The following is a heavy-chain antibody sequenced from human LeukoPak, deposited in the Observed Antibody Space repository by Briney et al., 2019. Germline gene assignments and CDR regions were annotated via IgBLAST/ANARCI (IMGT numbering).Heavy chain of an antibody. V-gene: IGHV4-31*03. CDR3: VSYFWSGYYTYYFDY. CDR1: GGSISSVNYY. D-gene: IGHD3-3*01. CDR2: IYYSGST. Sequence: PSETLSLTCTVSGGSISSVNYYWSWIRQHQGKGLEWIGYIYYSGSTYYNPSLQSRVTMDTSKNQFSLKLSSVTAADTAVYYCVSYFWSGYYTYYFDYWGQGILVTVSS. J-gene: IGHJ4*02.